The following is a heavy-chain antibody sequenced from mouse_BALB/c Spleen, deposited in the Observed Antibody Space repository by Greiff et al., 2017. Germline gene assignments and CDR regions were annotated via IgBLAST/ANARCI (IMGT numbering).Heavy chain of an antibody. V-gene: IGHV5-17*02. D-gene: IGHD2-14*01. J-gene: IGHJ2*01. CDR3: ARSYYRDYFDY. CDR1: GFTFSSFG. CDR2: ISSGSSTI. Sequence: EVKLMESGGGLVQPGGSRKLSCAASGFTFSSFGMHWVRQAPEKGLEWVAYISSGSSTIYYADTVKGRFTISRDNPKNTLFLQMTSLRSEDTAMYYCARSYYRDYFDYWGQGTTLTVSS.